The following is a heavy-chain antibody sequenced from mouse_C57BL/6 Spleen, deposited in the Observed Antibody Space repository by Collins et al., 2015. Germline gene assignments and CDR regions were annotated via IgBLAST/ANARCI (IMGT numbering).Heavy chain of an antibody. CDR3: ARDRRGYDGYYYYYAMDY. J-gene: IGHJ4*01. CDR1: GFTFSDYY. V-gene: IGHV5-4*02. Sequence: EVQLVESGGGLVKPGGSLKLSCAASGFTFSDYYMYWVRQTPEKRLEWVATISDGGSYTYYPDSVKGRFTISRDNAKNNLYLQMSSLKSEDTAMYYCARDRRGYDGYYYYYAMDYWGQGTSVTVSS. D-gene: IGHD2-3*01. CDR2: ISDGGSYT.